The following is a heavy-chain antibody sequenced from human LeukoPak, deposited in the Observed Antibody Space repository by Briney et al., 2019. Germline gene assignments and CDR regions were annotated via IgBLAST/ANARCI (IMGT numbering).Heavy chain of an antibody. D-gene: IGHD6-19*01. CDR1: GGSISSGDYY. Sequence: SQTLSLTCTVSGGSISSGDYYWSWIRQPPGKGLEWIGYIYYSGITYYNPSLKSRVTISVDTSKNQFSLKLSSVTAADTAVYYCARVPWQWLVRGAFDIWGQGTMVTVSS. CDR3: ARVPWQWLVRGAFDI. V-gene: IGHV4-30-4*08. J-gene: IGHJ3*02. CDR2: IYYSGIT.